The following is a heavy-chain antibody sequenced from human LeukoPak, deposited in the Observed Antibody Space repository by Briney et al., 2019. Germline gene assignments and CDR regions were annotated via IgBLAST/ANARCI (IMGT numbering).Heavy chain of an antibody. J-gene: IGHJ6*01. V-gene: IGHV4-59*01. CDR2: IYYSGST. Sequence: PSETLSLTCTVSGGSISSYYWRWIRQPPGKGLEWMGYIYYSGSTNYNPSLKSRVSTSVDTSNNQSSLKQSSVPAAETAVYYCARDNSSSWFAYDIYGWGKGTTVSAS. CDR3: ARDNSSSWFAYDIYG. CDR1: GGSISSYY. D-gene: IGHD6-13*01.